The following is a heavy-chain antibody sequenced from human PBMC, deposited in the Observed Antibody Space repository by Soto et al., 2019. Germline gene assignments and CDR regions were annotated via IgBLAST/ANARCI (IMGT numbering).Heavy chain of an antibody. CDR1: GCSISSYY. Sequence: PSETLSLTCTFSGCSISSYYWSWIRQPPGKGLEWIGYIYYSGSTNYNPSLKSRVTISVDTSKNQFSLKLSSVTAADTAMYYCARSDGRYWGQGTLVTVSS. J-gene: IGHJ4*02. V-gene: IGHV4-59*01. CDR3: ARSDGRY. CDR2: IYYSGST.